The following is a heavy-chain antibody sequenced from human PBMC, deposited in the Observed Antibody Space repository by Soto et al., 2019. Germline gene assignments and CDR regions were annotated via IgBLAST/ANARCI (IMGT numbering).Heavy chain of an antibody. CDR2: IIPILGIA. CDR1: GGTFSSYT. Sequence: ASVKVSCKASGGTFSSYTISWVRQAPGQGLEWMGRIIPILGIANYAQKFQGRVTITADKSTSTAYMELSSLRSEDTAVYYCARDLLGYCSSTSCRLAVGHYWGQGTLVTVSS. D-gene: IGHD2-2*01. CDR3: ARDLLGYCSSTSCRLAVGHY. V-gene: IGHV1-69*04. J-gene: IGHJ4*02.